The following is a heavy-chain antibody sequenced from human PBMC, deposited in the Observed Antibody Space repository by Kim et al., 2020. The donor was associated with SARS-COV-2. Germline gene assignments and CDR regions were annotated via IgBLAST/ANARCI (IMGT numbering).Heavy chain of an antibody. CDR3: AKDLLGIGSGAFDI. CDR2: ISWDGGST. D-gene: IGHD7-27*01. Sequence: GGSLRLSCAASGFTFDDYTMHWVRQAPGKGLEWVSLISWDGGSTYYADSVKGRFTISRDNSKNSLCLQMNSLRTEDTALYYCAKDLLGIGSGAFDIWGQGTMVTVSS. V-gene: IGHV3-43*01. J-gene: IGHJ3*02. CDR1: GFTFDDYT.